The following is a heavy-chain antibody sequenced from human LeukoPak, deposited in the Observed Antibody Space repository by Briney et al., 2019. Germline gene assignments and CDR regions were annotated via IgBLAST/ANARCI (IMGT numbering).Heavy chain of an antibody. J-gene: IGHJ5*02. CDR1: GRSISSYY. D-gene: IGHD2-2*01. CDR3: ARARGSVVVPVNNWFDP. V-gene: IGHV4-59*12. CDR2: NYYSGST. Sequence: SETLSLTCTVSGRSISSYYWSWMRQPPGKGLEWIGYNYYSGSTNYNPSLKSRVTISVDTSKNQSSLKLSSVTAADTAVYYCARARGSVVVPVNNWFDPWGQGTLVTVSS.